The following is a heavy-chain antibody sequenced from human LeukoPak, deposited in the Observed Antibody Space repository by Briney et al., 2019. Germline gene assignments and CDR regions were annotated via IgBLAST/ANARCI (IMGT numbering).Heavy chain of an antibody. CDR3: ARVPVVYYDSSGTDAFDI. V-gene: IGHV4-4*02. CDR2: IHHSGTT. D-gene: IGHD3-22*01. J-gene: IGHJ3*02. CDR1: GGSISSSNW. Sequence: SETLSLTCTVSGGSISSSNWWSWVRQPPGKGLECIGEIHHSGTTNYNPSLKSRVTISVDKSKNQFSLKLNSVTAADTAVYYCARVPVVYYDSSGTDAFDIWGQGTMVTVSS.